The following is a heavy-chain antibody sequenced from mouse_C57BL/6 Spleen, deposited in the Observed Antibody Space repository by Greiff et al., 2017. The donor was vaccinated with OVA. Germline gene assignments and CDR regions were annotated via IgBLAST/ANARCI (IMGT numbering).Heavy chain of an antibody. V-gene: IGHV2-2*01. Sequence: QVQLQQSGPGLVQPSQSLSITCTASGFSLTSYGVHWVRQSPGKGLEWLGVIWSGGSTDYNAAFISRLSISKDNSKSQVFFKMNSLQADDTAIYYCARIYDGYYGFAYWGQGTLVTVSA. J-gene: IGHJ3*01. CDR3: ARIYDGYYGFAY. CDR2: IWSGGST. CDR1: GFSLTSYG. D-gene: IGHD2-3*01.